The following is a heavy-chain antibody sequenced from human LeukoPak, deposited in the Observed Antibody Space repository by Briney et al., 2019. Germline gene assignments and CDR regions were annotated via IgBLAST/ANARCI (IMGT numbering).Heavy chain of an antibody. Sequence: GGSLRLSCTASGFTFGDYAMSWFRQAPGKGREWVGFIRSKAYGGTTEYAASVKGRFTISRDDSKSIAYLQMNSLKTEDTAVYYCTRDYGDYDYYYGMDVWGQGTTVTVSS. D-gene: IGHD4-17*01. CDR1: GFTFGDYA. V-gene: IGHV3-49*03. CDR2: IRSKAYGGTT. J-gene: IGHJ6*02. CDR3: TRDYGDYDYYYGMDV.